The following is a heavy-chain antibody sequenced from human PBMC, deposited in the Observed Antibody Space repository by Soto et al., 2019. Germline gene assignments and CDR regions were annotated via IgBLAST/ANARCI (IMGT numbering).Heavy chain of an antibody. CDR1: GYTFTSYA. Sequence: ASVKVSCKASGYTFTSYAMHWVRQAPGQRLEWMGWINAGNGNTKYSQKFQGRVTITRDTSASTAYMELSSLRSEDTAVYYCARVGAGYYFIYYFDYWGQGTLVTVS. V-gene: IGHV1-3*01. J-gene: IGHJ4*02. D-gene: IGHD3-22*01. CDR2: INAGNGNT. CDR3: ARVGAGYYFIYYFDY.